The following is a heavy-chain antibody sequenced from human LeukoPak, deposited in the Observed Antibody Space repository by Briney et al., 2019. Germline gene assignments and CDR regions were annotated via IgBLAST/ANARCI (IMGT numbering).Heavy chain of an antibody. V-gene: IGHV1-18*01. J-gene: IGHJ6*03. Sequence: ASVKVSCKASGYTFTSYGISWVRQAPGQGLEWMGWISAYNGNTNYAQKLQGRVTMTTDTSTSTAYMELRSLRSDDTAVYYCARIVVVTASDYYYYYMDVWGKGTTVTVSS. CDR2: ISAYNGNT. CDR3: ARIVVVTASDYYYYYMDV. CDR1: GYTFTSYG. D-gene: IGHD2-21*02.